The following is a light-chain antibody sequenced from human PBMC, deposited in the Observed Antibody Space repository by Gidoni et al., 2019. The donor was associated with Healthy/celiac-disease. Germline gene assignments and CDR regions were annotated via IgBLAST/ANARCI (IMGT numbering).Light chain of an antibody. CDR2: GKN. CDR3: NSRDISGYV. V-gene: IGLV3-19*01. Sequence: SSELTQDPAVSVALGQTVRITCQGDSLRSYYATWYQQKPGQAPVLVIFGKNNRPSGIPDRFSGSSSGNTASLTITGAQAEDEADYYCNSRDISGYVFATGTKVTVL. CDR1: SLRSYY. J-gene: IGLJ1*01.